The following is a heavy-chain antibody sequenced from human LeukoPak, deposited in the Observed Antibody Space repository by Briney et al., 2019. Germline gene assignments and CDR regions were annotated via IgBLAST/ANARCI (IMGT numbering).Heavy chain of an antibody. CDR3: ARRAGAYSHPYDY. J-gene: IGHJ4*02. D-gene: IGHD4/OR15-4a*01. CDR2: IYNDGRT. V-gene: IGHV3-53*01. Sequence: PGGSLRLSCAASGFIVSNKYMTWVRQAPGKGLEWVALIYNDGRTYYADSVKGRFTISRDNAKNSLYLQMDSLRAEDTAVYYCARRAGAYSHPYDYWGQGTLVTVSS. CDR1: GFIVSNKY.